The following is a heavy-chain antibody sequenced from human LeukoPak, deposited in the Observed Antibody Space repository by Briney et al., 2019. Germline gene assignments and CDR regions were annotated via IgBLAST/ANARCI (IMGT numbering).Heavy chain of an antibody. CDR1: GGSISSYY. CDR2: IYYSGST. D-gene: IGHD6-13*01. V-gene: IGHV4-59*01. J-gene: IGHJ6*02. Sequence: PSETLSLTCTVSGGSISSYYWSWIRQPPGKGLEWIGYIYYSGSTNYNPSLKSRVTISVDTSKNQFSLKLSSVTAADTAVYYCARAIAAAGGQFYYYGMDVWGQGTTVTVSS. CDR3: ARAIAAAGGQFYYYGMDV.